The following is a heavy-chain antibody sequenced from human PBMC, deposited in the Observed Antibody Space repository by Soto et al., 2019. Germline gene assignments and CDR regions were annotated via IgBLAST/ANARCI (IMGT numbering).Heavy chain of an antibody. V-gene: IGHV4-31*02. J-gene: IGHJ5*02. CDR3: ARFDNWNLRWFDP. D-gene: IGHD1-7*01. CDR1: GGSISSGGYY. CDR2: IYYSGST. Sequence: PSETLSLTCTVSGGSISSGGYYWSWIRQHPGKGLEWIGYIYYSGSTYYNPSLKSRVTISVDTSKNQFSLKLSSVTAADTAVYYCARFDNWNLRWFDPWGQGTLVTVSS.